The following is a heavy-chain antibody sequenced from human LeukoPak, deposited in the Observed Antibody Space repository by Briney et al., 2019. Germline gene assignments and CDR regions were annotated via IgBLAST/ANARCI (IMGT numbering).Heavy chain of an antibody. J-gene: IGHJ4*02. CDR3: DRRYNWNEL. D-gene: IGHD1-20*01. V-gene: IGHV1-69*05. CDR2: IIPIFGTA. CDR1: GGTFSSYA. Sequence: SVKVSCKAAGGTFSSYAISWVRQAPGQGLEWMGGIIPIFGTANYAQKFQGRVTMTTDTSTSTAYMELRSLRSDDTAVYYCDRRYNWNELWGQGTLVTVSS.